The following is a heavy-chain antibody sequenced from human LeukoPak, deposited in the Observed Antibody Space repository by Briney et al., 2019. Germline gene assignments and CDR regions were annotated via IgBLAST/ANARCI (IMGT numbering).Heavy chain of an antibody. CDR3: AKEPGNRYYDFLRSNWFDP. J-gene: IGHJ5*02. V-gene: IGHV3-23*01. CDR2: ISGSGGST. CDR1: GFTFSSYA. Sequence: PGGSLRLSCAASGFTFSSYAMSWVRQAPGKGLEWVSAISGSGGSTYYADSVKGRFTISRDNSKNTLYLQMNSLRAEDTAVYYCAKEPGNRYYDFLRSNWFDPWGQGTLVTVSS. D-gene: IGHD3-3*01.